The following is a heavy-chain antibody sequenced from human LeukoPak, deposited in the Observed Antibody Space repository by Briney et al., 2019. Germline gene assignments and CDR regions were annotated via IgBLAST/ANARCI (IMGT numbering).Heavy chain of an antibody. D-gene: IGHD6-19*01. V-gene: IGHV3-21*01. CDR3: AREEYSSGWRTFDY. Sequence: GGSLRLSCAASGFTFSSYSMNWVRQAPGKGLEWVSSISSSSIYIYYADSVKGRFTISRDNARNSLYLQMNSLRAEDTAVYYCAREEYSSGWRTFDYWGQGTLVTVSS. CDR1: GFTFSSYS. J-gene: IGHJ4*02. CDR2: ISSSSIYI.